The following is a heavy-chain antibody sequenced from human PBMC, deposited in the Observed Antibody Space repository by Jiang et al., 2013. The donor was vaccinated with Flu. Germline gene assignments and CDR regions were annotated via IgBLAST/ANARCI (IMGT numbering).Heavy chain of an antibody. CDR1: GFTFSSYA. V-gene: IGHV3-30*04. D-gene: IGHD3-3*01. J-gene: IGHJ6*01. Sequence: VQLVESGGGVVQPGRSLRLSCAASGFTFSSYAMHWVRQAPGKGLEWVAVISYDGSNKYYADSVKGRFTISRDNSKNTLYLQMNSLRAEDTAVYYCARDQGYYDFRNLYYG. CDR2: ISYDGSNK. CDR3: ARDQGYYDFRNLYYG.